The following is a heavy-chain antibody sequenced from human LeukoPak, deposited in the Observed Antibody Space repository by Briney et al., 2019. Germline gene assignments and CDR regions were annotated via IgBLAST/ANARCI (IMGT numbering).Heavy chain of an antibody. D-gene: IGHD2-15*01. CDR3: ARAPEDYDAFDI. V-gene: IGHV4-61*02. CDR1: GGSISSGSYY. CDR2: IYTSGST. Sequence: PSQTLSLNCTVSGGSISSGSYYWSWIRQPAGKGLEWIGRIYTSGSTNYNPSLKSRVTISVDTSKNQFSLKLSSVTAADTAVYCCARAPEDYDAFDIWGQGTMVTVSS. J-gene: IGHJ3*02.